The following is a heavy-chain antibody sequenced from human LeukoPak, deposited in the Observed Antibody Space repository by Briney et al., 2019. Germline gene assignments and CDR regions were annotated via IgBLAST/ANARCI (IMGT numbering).Heavy chain of an antibody. CDR1: GDSIRSYY. CDR3: TRLIYYFDY. Sequence: SETLSLTSSVSGDSIRSYYWTWIRQPPGKGLEWIGYIDSSGSTNYNPALKSRVTIAVDTSKNQFSLKLSSVTAADSAMYYCTRLIYYFDYRGQGTLVTVSS. D-gene: IGHD3-10*01. J-gene: IGHJ4*02. CDR2: IDSSGST. V-gene: IGHV4-59*08.